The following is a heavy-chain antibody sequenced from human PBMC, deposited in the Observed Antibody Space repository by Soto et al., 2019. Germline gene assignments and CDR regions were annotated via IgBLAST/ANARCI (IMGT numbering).Heavy chain of an antibody. V-gene: IGHV3-7*01. D-gene: IGHD6-19*01. Sequence: GGSLRLSCAASGFTFSSYWMGWVRQAPGKGLEWVANIKQDGSEKYYVDSVKGRFTISRDNAKNSLYLQMNSLRAEDTAVYYCARESEYSSGWYVDYWGQGTLVTVSS. CDR2: IKQDGSEK. CDR3: ARESEYSSGWYVDY. CDR1: GFTFSSYW. J-gene: IGHJ4*02.